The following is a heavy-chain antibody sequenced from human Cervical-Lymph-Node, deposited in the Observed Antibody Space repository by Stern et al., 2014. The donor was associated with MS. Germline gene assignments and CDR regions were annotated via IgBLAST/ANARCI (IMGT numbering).Heavy chain of an antibody. CDR1: GYSFTANW. CDR2: IYPGDSDP. CDR3: ARDYGDYAFDY. Sequence: EVQLVESGAEVKKPGESLKISCKGSGYSFTANWFAWVRQLPGKGLEWMEIIYPGDSDPRYSPSFQGQVTISADKSISTAYLQWSSLKASDTAMYYCARDYGDYAFDYWGQGTLVTVSS. V-gene: IGHV5-51*01. J-gene: IGHJ4*02. D-gene: IGHD4-17*01.